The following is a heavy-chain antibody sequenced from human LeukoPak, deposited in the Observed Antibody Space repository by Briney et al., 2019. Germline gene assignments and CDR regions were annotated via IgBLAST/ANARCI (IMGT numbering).Heavy chain of an antibody. CDR3: ARDPPAVRTNTYA. CDR1: GFTVSNNY. J-gene: IGHJ5*02. Sequence: QPGGSLRLSCAASGFTVSNNYMNWVRQAPGKGLEWVSLIYSGGDTHYADSVKGRFTISRDSSKNTLYLQMNSLRAEDTAVYYCARDPPAVRTNTYAWGQGTLVTVSS. V-gene: IGHV3-66*01. D-gene: IGHD4/OR15-4a*01. CDR2: IYSGGDT.